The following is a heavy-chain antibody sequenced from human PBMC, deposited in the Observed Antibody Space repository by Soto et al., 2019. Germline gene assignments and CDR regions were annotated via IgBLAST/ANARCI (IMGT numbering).Heavy chain of an antibody. Sequence: SGPTLVNPTQTLTLTCTFTGFTLGTTGLSVNWIRQAPGKALEWLAVIDWDGDRFYSASLKTRLSISKDTSKNEVVLTMTNMDPVDTATYFCARSQGGMLYNSYFDFWGQGTLVTVSS. CDR3: ARSQGGMLYNSYFDF. D-gene: IGHD2-8*01. J-gene: IGHJ4*02. CDR1: GFTLGTTGLS. V-gene: IGHV2-70*13. CDR2: IDWDGDR.